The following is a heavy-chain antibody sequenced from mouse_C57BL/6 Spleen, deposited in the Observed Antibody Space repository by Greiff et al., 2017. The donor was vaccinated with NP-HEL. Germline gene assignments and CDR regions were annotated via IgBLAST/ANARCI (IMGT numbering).Heavy chain of an antibody. CDR3: ARQTSIYYGKKGAMDY. CDR2: IWSDGST. D-gene: IGHD2-1*01. V-gene: IGHV2-6-1*01. J-gene: IGHJ4*01. CDR1: GFSLTSYG. Sequence: VKLVESGPGLVAPSQSLSITCTVSGFSLTSYGVHWVRQPPGKGLERLVVIWSDGSTTYNSALKSRLSISKDNSKSQVFLKMNSLQTDDTAMYYCARQTSIYYGKKGAMDYWGQGTSVTVSS.